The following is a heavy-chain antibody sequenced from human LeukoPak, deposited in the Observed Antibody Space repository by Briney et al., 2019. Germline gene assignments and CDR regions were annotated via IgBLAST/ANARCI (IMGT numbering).Heavy chain of an antibody. J-gene: IGHJ4*02. CDR3: ARDRGGGDSIFDY. Sequence: GGSLRLSCAASGFTFSSYSMNWVRQAPGKGLEWVSSISSSSSYIYYADPVKGRFTISRDNAKNSLYLQMNSLRAEDTAVYYCARDRGGGDSIFDYWGQGTLVTVSS. CDR1: GFTFSSYS. D-gene: IGHD2-21*02. CDR2: ISSSSSYI. V-gene: IGHV3-21*01.